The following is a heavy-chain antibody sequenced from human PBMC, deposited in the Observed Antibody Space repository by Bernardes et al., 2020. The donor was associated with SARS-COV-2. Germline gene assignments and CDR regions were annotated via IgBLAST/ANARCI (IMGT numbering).Heavy chain of an antibody. V-gene: IGHV3-11*06. CDR1: GLTIGDYY. Sequence: GGSLRLSCAVSGLTIGDYYMSWIRQAPGRGLEWVSYITTSSYTNYADSVRGRFTVSRDNAKNSLNLQMNRMRAEDTAVYYCASEGASNVCDMWGQGTMVNVSS. CDR2: ITTSSYT. J-gene: IGHJ3*02. CDR3: ASEGASNVCDM.